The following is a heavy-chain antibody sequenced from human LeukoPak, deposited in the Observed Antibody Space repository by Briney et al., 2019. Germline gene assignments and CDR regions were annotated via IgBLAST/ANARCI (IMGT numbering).Heavy chain of an antibody. CDR2: IYYSGST. CDR3: ARGNDSSGYYLRAFDI. J-gene: IGHJ3*02. Sequence: SETLSLTCTVSGGSISSYYWSWIRQHPGKGLEWIGYIYYSGSTYYNPSLKSRVTISVDTSKNQFSLKLSSVTAADTAVYYCARGNDSSGYYLRAFDIWGQGTMVTVSS. D-gene: IGHD3-22*01. CDR1: GGSISSYY. V-gene: IGHV4-59*06.